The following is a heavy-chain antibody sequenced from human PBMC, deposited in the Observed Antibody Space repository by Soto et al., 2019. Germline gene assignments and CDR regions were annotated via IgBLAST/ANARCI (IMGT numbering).Heavy chain of an antibody. D-gene: IGHD3-22*01. V-gene: IGHV1-69*04. CDR3: ARDRHYYDSSGYLDAFDI. CDR1: GYPFNIYA. Sequence: SVKVSCKASGYPFNIYAIHWVRQAPGQGLEWMGRIIPILGIANYAQKFQGRVTITADKSTSTAYMELSSLRSEDTAVYYCARDRHYYDSSGYLDAFDIWGQGTMVTVSS. CDR2: IIPILGIA. J-gene: IGHJ3*02.